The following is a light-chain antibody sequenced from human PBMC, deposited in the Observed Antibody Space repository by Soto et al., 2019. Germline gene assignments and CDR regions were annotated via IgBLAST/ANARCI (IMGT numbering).Light chain of an antibody. V-gene: IGKV3-20*01. CDR3: QQYNSSPPEFT. CDR2: GAS. Sequence: EIVLTQSPGTLSVSPGERVTLSCRASQSISSSYLAWYQQRPGQAPRLLIFGASYRATGIPDRFSGSGSGTDFTLTISRPEPEDFAVYYCQQYNSSPPEFTFGPGTKVDSK. CDR1: QSISSSY. J-gene: IGKJ3*01.